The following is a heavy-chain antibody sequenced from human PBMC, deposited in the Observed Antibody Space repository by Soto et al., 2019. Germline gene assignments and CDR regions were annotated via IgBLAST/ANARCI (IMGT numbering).Heavy chain of an antibody. Sequence: WGSLNLSCSASGCPFISYAMYWVRPAPGKGLEWVSGISTSVVSTYYADSVKGRFTISRDNPKNTLYLQINSLRAEDTAVYYCAKDRTAGTAVDYWGQGTLVTVSS. V-gene: IGHV3-23*01. CDR1: GCPFISYA. D-gene: IGHD6-13*01. CDR3: AKDRTAGTAVDY. CDR2: ISTSVVST. J-gene: IGHJ4*02.